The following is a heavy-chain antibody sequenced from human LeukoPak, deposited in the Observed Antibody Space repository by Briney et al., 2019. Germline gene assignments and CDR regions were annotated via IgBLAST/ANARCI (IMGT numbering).Heavy chain of an antibody. D-gene: IGHD3-9*01. Sequence: GASLRLSCAASGFIFSNYAMYWVRQAPGKGLEWVSAISGRSNNTYYTDSVKGRFTISRDSSKNTLYLQMNSLRADDTAVYYCAKWGDYDVLTGYYVSDFWGQGTLVTVSS. V-gene: IGHV3-23*01. CDR2: ISGRSNNT. CDR3: AKWGDYDVLTGYYVSDF. J-gene: IGHJ4*02. CDR1: GFIFSNYA.